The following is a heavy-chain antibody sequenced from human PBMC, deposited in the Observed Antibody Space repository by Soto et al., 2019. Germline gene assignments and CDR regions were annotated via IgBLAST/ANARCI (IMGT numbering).Heavy chain of an antibody. Sequence: HPGGSLRLSCAASGFSFSSHNMNWVRQAPGKGLEWISYISTSGSSIYYADSVKGRFTISRDNAKNSLYLQMNSLRAEDTAVYYCARSKGWMAGHFDYWGQGTLVPVSS. D-gene: IGHD2-2*03. CDR1: GFSFSSHN. CDR2: ISTSGSSI. J-gene: IGHJ4*02. CDR3: ARSKGWMAGHFDY. V-gene: IGHV3-48*01.